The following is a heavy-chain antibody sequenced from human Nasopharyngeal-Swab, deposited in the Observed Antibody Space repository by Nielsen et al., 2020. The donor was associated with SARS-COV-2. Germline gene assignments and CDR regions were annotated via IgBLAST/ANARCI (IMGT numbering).Heavy chain of an antibody. D-gene: IGHD1-26*01. J-gene: IGHJ6*02. CDR3: AAASGWDLLRDSYYGMDV. CDR1: GFTFTSSA. V-gene: IGHV1-58*01. CDR2: IVVGSGHT. Sequence: SVTVSCRASGFTFTSSAVQWVRQARGQHLERIGWIVVGSGHTNYAQKFQERVTITRDMSTSTAYMELSSLIFEDSAVYYCAAASGWDLLRDSYYGMDVWGQGTTVTVSS.